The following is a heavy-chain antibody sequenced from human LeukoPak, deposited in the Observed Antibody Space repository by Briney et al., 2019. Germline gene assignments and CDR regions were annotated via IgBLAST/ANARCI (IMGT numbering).Heavy chain of an antibody. CDR2: IGAAGSTI. Sequence: GGSLRLSCAASGFTFSSYSMNWVRQAPGKGLEWVSYIGAAGSTIYYADSVKGRFTISRDNAKNSLFLQMNSLRAEDTAVYYCARDSSTYAGPPDYWGQGTLVTVSS. CDR3: ARDSSTYAGPPDY. V-gene: IGHV3-48*01. D-gene: IGHD2-2*01. CDR1: GFTFSSYS. J-gene: IGHJ4*02.